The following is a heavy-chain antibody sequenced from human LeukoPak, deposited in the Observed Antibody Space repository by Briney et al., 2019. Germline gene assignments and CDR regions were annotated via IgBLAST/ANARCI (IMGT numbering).Heavy chain of an antibody. V-gene: IGHV3-30*02. CDR2: IRYDGSIK. CDR1: GFTFSNYG. J-gene: IGHJ3*02. Sequence: PGGSLRLSCAASGFTFSNYGMQWVRQAPGKGLEWVAFIRYDGSIKHYADSVKGRFTISRDNSKNTLYLQMNSLRAEDTAVYYCAREVQGAFDIWGQGTMVTVSS. CDR3: AREVQGAFDI.